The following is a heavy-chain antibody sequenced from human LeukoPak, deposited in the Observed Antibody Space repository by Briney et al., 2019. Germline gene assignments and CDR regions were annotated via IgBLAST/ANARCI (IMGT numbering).Heavy chain of an antibody. Sequence: SETLSLTCTVSGGSISSSSYYWGWIRQPPGKGLEWIGEINHSGSTNYNPSLKSRVTISIDTSKNQFSLKLNSVTAADTAVYYCARVRGKYCTKGVCYVGGYFDPWGQGTLVTVSS. CDR2: INHSGST. V-gene: IGHV4-39*07. CDR3: ARVRGKYCTKGVCYVGGYFDP. CDR1: GGSISSSSYY. J-gene: IGHJ5*02. D-gene: IGHD2-8*01.